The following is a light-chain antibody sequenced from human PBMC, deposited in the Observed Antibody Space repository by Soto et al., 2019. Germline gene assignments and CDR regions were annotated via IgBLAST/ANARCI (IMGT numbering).Light chain of an antibody. CDR2: EVT. Sequence: QSALTQPPSASGSPGQSVTISCTGTSGDVGGYNYVSWYQQYPGRAPKLMIYEVTKRPSGVPDRFSGSKSGNTASLTVSGLQAEDEADYYCSSYAASNNFYFVFGGGTQLTVL. V-gene: IGLV2-8*01. CDR3: SSYAASNNFYFV. J-gene: IGLJ3*02. CDR1: SGDVGGYNY.